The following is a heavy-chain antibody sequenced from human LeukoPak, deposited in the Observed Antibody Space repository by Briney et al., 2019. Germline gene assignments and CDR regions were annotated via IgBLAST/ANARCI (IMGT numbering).Heavy chain of an antibody. D-gene: IGHD3-22*01. J-gene: IGHJ4*02. CDR2: ISSSSSTV. CDR3: ARDYYDSSGYYYGGY. Sequence: GGSLRLSCAASGFTFTMFGMNWVRQAPGKGLEWVSYISSSSSTVYYADSVKGRFTISRDNAKNSLYLQMNSLRAEDTALYYCARDYYDSSGYYYGGYWGQGTLVTVSS. CDR1: GFTFTMFG. V-gene: IGHV3-48*04.